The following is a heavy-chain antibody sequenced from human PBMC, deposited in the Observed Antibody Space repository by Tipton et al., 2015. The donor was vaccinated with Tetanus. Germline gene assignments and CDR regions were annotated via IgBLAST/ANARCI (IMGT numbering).Heavy chain of an antibody. D-gene: IGHD2-21*02. CDR2: IKQDGSEK. J-gene: IGHJ3*02. CDR1: GGSISSYY. V-gene: IGHV3-7*01. CDR3: ARLAYCGGDCYSADDAFDI. Sequence: LSLTCTVSGGSISSYYWSWIRQPPGKGLEWVANIKQDGSEKYYVDSVKGRFTISRDNAKNSLYLQMNSLRAEDTAVYYCARLAYCGGDCYSADDAFDIWGQGTMVTVSS.